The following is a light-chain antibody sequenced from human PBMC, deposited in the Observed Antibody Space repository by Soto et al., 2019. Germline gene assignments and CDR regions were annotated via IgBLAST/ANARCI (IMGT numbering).Light chain of an antibody. Sequence: EIVLTQSPATLSLSPGERATLSCRASQSFSSYLAWYQQKPGQAHRLLIYDASNRAPGIPDRFSGSGSGTDFTLTISSLEPEDFAVYYCQQYGSSPPSSTFGQGTRLEI. V-gene: IGKV3-11*01. CDR2: DAS. CDR1: QSFSSY. J-gene: IGKJ5*01. CDR3: QQYGSSPPSST.